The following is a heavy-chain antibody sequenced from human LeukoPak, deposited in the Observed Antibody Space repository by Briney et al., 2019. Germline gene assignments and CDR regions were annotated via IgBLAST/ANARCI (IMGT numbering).Heavy chain of an antibody. CDR3: ARDSTYYYDSGSSGPHYFDN. J-gene: IGHJ4*02. V-gene: IGHV3-33*01. CDR1: GFTFNSYA. Sequence: PGRSLRLSCAASGFTFNSYAMHWVRQAPGKGLEWVAVIWYDGSNKYYADSVKGRFTISRDNSKNTLYLQLNSLRAEDTAVYYCARDSTYYYDSGSSGPHYFDNWGQGTLVTVSS. D-gene: IGHD3-10*01. CDR2: IWYDGSNK.